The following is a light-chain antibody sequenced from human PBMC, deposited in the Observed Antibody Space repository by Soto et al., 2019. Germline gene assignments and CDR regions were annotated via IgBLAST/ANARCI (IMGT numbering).Light chain of an antibody. J-gene: IGKJ2*01. Sequence: EIVLTHSPGTLSLSPWERATPSCRASQSVSSSFLAWYQQRPGQAPRLLIYRASTMATGIPARFSGSGSGTEFTLTISSLQSEDFAVYYCQQYHDWPPYTFGQGTKVDIK. CDR2: RAS. CDR3: QQYHDWPPYT. CDR1: QSVSSS. V-gene: IGKV3-15*01.